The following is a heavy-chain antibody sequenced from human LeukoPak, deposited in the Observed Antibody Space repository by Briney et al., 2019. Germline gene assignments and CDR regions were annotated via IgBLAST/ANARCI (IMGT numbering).Heavy chain of an antibody. CDR1: GFTFSSYA. V-gene: IGHV3-64*01. CDR2: ISSNGGST. Sequence: GGSLRLSCAASGFTFSSYAMHWVLQAPGKGLEYVSAISSNGGSTYYANSVKGRFTISRDNAKNTLYLQMNSLRAEDTAVYYCAQRSLAGTDYWGQGTLVTVSS. D-gene: IGHD6-13*01. CDR3: AQRSLAGTDY. J-gene: IGHJ4*02.